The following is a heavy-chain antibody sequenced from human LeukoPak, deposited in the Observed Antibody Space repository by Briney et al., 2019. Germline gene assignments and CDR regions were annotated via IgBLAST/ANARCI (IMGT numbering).Heavy chain of an antibody. CDR2: ISSSSSTI. D-gene: IGHD6-13*01. Sequence: GGSRRLSCAASGFTFSSYSMNWVRQAPGKGLEWVSYISSSSSTIYYADSVKGRFTISRDNAKNSLYLQMNSLRAEDTAVYYCATSPRVAAAGNNWGQGTLVTVSS. V-gene: IGHV3-48*04. CDR3: ATSPRVAAAGNN. CDR1: GFTFSSYS. J-gene: IGHJ4*02.